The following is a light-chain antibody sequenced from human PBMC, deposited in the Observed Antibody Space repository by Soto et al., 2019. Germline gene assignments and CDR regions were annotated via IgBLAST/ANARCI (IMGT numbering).Light chain of an antibody. Sequence: EIVMTQSPATLSVSPGESATLSCRASQSIISELAWYQQKPGQPPRLLIYGASTRATGVPARFTGSGSGSDVTLTISGLQSEDFAVYYCQQGHNWPLTFGQGTRLEI. CDR2: GAS. CDR1: QSIISE. V-gene: IGKV3-15*01. CDR3: QQGHNWPLT. J-gene: IGKJ2*01.